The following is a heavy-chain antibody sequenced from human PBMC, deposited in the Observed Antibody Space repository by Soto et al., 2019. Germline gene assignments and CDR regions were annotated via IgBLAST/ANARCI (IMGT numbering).Heavy chain of an antibody. J-gene: IGHJ4*02. CDR1: GFSLSDYY. CDR3: ARVRGDSSGSYYFDY. V-gene: IGHV3-11*01. Sequence: QVQLVESGGGLVNPRGSLRLSCAASGFSLSDYYVSWIRQAPGEGLEWVSYISSSGTTTHYADSVKGRFTISKDNAKNSLYLQMNSLRAEDTAVYYCARVRGDSSGSYYFDYWGQGTLVTVSS. CDR2: ISSSGTTT. D-gene: IGHD3-22*01.